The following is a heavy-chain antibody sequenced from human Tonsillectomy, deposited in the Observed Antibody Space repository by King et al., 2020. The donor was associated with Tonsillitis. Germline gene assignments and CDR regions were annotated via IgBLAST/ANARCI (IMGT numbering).Heavy chain of an antibody. CDR2: IYYSGST. D-gene: IGHD5-24*01. CDR1: GGSISSYY. J-gene: IGHJ4*02. CDR3: ARERVATNKGGFDY. Sequence: VQLQESGPGLVKPSETLSLTCSVSGGSISSYYWSWIRQPPGKGLEWIGYIYYSGSTNYNPSLKSRVTLSVDTSKNQFSLKLSSVIAADTAVYYCARERVATNKGGFDYWGQGTLVTVSS. V-gene: IGHV4-59*01.